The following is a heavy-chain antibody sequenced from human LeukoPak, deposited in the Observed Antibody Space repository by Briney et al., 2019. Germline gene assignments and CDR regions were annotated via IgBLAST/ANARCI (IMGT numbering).Heavy chain of an antibody. D-gene: IGHD6-13*01. V-gene: IGHV1-2*02. Sequence: ASVKVSCKASGYTFTGYYMHWVRQAPGQGLEWMGWINPNSGGTNYAQKFQGRVTMTRDTSISTAYMELSRLRPDDTAVYYCASWKPGYSSSWYYYYGMDVWGQGTTVTVSS. CDR2: INPNSGGT. J-gene: IGHJ6*02. CDR3: ASWKPGYSSSWYYYYGMDV. CDR1: GYTFTGYY.